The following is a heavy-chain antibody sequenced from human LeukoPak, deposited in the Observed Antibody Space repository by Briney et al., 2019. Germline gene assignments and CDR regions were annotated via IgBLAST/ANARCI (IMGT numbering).Heavy chain of an antibody. V-gene: IGHV3-23*01. Sequence: PGGSLRLSCATSGFTFIMYALNSVGQAPGKGLEWVSDISGSGGSTYYADSVKGRFTISRDKSKNTLDLQMNSLRVEDTAVYYCAQDPGFYFDSPNSGTFYMDVWGKGTTVTVSS. J-gene: IGHJ6*03. CDR1: GFTFIMYA. CDR2: ISGSGGST. D-gene: IGHD3-9*01. CDR3: AQDPGFYFDSPNSGTFYMDV.